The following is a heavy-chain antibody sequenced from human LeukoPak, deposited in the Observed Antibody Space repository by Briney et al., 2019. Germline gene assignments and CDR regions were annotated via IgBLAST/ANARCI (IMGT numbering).Heavy chain of an antibody. D-gene: IGHD6-13*01. CDR2: IYYSGST. CDR3: SRETTSTSWY. V-gene: IGHV4-39*01. J-gene: IGHJ4*02. Sequence: PSETLSPTCTVSGGSISSSSYYWAWIRQPPGKGLEWIGSIYYSGSTFYSPSLKSRVTLSVDTPKNQFSLKLSSVTAADTAVYFCSRETTSTSWYWGQGTLVTVSS. CDR1: GGSISSSSYY.